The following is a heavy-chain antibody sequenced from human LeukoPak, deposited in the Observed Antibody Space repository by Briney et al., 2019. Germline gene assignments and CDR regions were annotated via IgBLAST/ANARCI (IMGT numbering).Heavy chain of an antibody. V-gene: IGHV3-74*01. CDR2: INNDGSSA. D-gene: IGHD1-1*01. CDR1: GFTFSSYS. CDR3: ARRGTGHGMDV. Sequence: GGSLRLSCAASGFTFSSYSMNWVRQAPGKGLVWVSRINNDGSSASYVDSVKGRFTISRDNAKNTLFLQMNSLRAEDTAVYYCARRGTGHGMDVWGQGTTVIVSS. J-gene: IGHJ6*02.